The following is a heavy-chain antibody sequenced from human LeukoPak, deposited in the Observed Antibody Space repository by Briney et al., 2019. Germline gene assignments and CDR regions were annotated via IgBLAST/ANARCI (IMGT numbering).Heavy chain of an antibody. CDR1: GFTFRSYA. V-gene: IGHV3-30*04. Sequence: GRSLRLSCAASGFTFRSYAMHWVRQAPGKGLEWVAVISYYEIDKFYADSVKGRFTISRDNSKNTLYLQMNSLTTEDTAMYYCAVDKEGEDDFYYGMEVWGQGTTVIVSS. CDR2: ISYYEIDK. J-gene: IGHJ6*02. D-gene: IGHD5-12*01. CDR3: AVDKEGEDDFYYGMEV.